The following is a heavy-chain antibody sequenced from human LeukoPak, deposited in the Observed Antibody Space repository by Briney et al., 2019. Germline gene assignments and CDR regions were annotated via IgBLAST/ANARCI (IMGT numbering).Heavy chain of an antibody. CDR2: IYYSGST. J-gene: IGHJ4*02. V-gene: IGHV4-59*01. D-gene: IGHD5-24*01. CDR1: GGSISSYY. Sequence: SETLSLTCTVSGGSISSYYWSWIRQPPGKGLEWIGYIYYSGSTNYNPSLKSRVTISVGTSKNQFSLKLSSVTAADTAVYYCARGGEMATIGNHYWGQGTLVTVSS. CDR3: ARGGEMATIGNHY.